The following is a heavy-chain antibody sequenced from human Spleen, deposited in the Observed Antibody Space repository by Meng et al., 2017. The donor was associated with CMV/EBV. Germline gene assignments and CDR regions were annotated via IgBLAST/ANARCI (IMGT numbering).Heavy chain of an antibody. J-gene: IGHJ4*02. D-gene: IGHD5-18*01. Sequence: ASGFTFSSYAMHWVRQAPGKGLEWVAVISYDGSNKYYADSVKGRFTISRDNSKNTLYLQMNSLRAEDTAVYYCARGTTAMNNAFDYWGQGTLVTVSS. CDR2: ISYDGSNK. CDR1: GFTFSSYA. V-gene: IGHV3-30*04. CDR3: ARGTTAMNNAFDY.